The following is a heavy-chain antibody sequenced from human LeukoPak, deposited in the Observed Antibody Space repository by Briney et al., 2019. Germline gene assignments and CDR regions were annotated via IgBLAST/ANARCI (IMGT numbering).Heavy chain of an antibody. CDR1: GFTFSSYG. CDR2: IWYDGSKK. V-gene: IGHV3-33*06. Sequence: PGGSLRLSCAASGFTFSSYGMHWVRQAPGKGLKWVAVIWYDGSKKYYADSVNGRFTISRDNSKNTLYLQMNSLRAEDTAVYYCAEDRRISDLLTGYPGYWGQGTLVTVSS. D-gene: IGHD3-9*01. J-gene: IGHJ4*02. CDR3: AEDRRISDLLTGYPGY.